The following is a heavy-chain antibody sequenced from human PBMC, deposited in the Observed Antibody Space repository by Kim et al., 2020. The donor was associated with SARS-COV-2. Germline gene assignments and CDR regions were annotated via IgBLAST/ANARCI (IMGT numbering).Heavy chain of an antibody. V-gene: IGHV1-2*02. CDR3: AREVQHSNSFDY. J-gene: IGHJ4*02. D-gene: IGHD3-22*01. Sequence: NYAPNFKGRVTATRDTSINTAYMELTRLTSDDTAIYYCAREVQHSNSFDYWGQGTLVTVSS.